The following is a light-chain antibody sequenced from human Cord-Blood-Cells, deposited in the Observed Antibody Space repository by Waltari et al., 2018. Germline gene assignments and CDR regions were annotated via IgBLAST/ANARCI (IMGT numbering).Light chain of an antibody. CDR2: DAS. J-gene: IGKJ4*01. V-gene: IGKV1-5*01. CDR1: QSISSW. CDR3: QQYNSYSLT. Sequence: DIQMTQSPSTLSASVGDRVTITCRASQSISSWLAWYQQKPGKAPKLLIYDASSLESGVPSRFSGSGSGTEFILTISSLQPDDFATYYCQQYNSYSLTFGGGTKVEIK.